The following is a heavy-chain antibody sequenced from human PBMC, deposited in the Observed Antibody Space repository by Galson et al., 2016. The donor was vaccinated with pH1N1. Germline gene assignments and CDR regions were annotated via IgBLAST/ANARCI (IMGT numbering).Heavy chain of an antibody. D-gene: IGHD2-2*01. Sequence: LSLTCAVYGGSFSDSSWGWIRQPPGKGLEWIGEINHSGSASYNASLRSRVTISIDTSKNQFSLNLHSVTAADTAVYYCSRVFLEGPYGHSTGVFDYWGQGTLVAVSS. CDR3: SRVFLEGPYGHSTGVFDY. V-gene: IGHV4-34*01. J-gene: IGHJ4*02. CDR1: GGSFSDSS. CDR2: INHSGSA.